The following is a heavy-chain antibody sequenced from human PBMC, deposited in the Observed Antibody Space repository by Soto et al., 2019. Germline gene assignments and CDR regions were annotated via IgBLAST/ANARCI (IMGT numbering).Heavy chain of an antibody. V-gene: IGHV3-53*01. D-gene: IGHD4-17*01. J-gene: IGHJ5*02. CDR2: IYSGGST. Sequence: PGGSLRLSCAASGFTVSSNYMSWVRQAPGKGLEWVSVIYSGGSTYYADSVKGRFTISRDNSKNTLYLQMNSLRAEDTAVYYCARVAYGDYDIGWFDPWGQGTLVTAPQ. CDR1: GFTVSSNY. CDR3: ARVAYGDYDIGWFDP.